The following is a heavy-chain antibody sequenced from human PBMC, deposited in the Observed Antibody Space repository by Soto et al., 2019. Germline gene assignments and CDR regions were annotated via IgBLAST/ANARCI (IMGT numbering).Heavy chain of an antibody. Sequence: LRLSCGASGFTFSNYYMSWIRQAPGKGLEWVSYISSTGRTIYYADSVKGRFTVSRDNAQNSLSLKLNSLRVEDTAVYYCTRSYSSGWEFDYWGQGTQVTVSS. D-gene: IGHD6-19*01. CDR2: ISSTGRTI. CDR1: GFTFSNYY. CDR3: TRSYSSGWEFDY. J-gene: IGHJ4*02. V-gene: IGHV3-11*01.